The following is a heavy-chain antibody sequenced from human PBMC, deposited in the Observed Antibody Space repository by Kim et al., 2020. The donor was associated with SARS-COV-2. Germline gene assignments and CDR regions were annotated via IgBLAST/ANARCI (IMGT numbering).Heavy chain of an antibody. D-gene: IGHD6-13*01. CDR3: VVQSYSSSWYVVDY. Sequence: ASVKVSCKASGYTFTSYAMNWVRQAPGQGLEWMGWINTNTGNPTYAQGFTGRFVFSLDTSVSTAYLLISSLKAEDTAVYYCVVQSYSSSWYVVDYWGQGTLVTVSS. V-gene: IGHV7-4-1*02. CDR2: INTNTGNP. J-gene: IGHJ4*02. CDR1: GYTFTSYA.